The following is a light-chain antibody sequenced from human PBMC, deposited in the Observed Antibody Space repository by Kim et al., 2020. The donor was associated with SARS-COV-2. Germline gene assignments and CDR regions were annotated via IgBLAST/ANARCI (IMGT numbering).Light chain of an antibody. J-gene: IGLJ3*02. CDR1: RTNIGTYY. CDR2: RNN. CDR3: SSWDDGLYGGV. V-gene: IGLV1-47*01. Sequence: QSVLTQPSSASGTPGQSVTISCSGSRTNIGTYYVFWYQQLPGADPRLLIYRNNQRPSGVPDRFSCSKSGTSAALAISGLRSADEADYYCSSWDDGLYGGVFGGGTQLTDL.